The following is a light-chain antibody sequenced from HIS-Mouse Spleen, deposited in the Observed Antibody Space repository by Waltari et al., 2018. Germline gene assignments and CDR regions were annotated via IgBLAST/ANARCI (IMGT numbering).Light chain of an antibody. J-gene: IGLJ3*02. V-gene: IGLV2-23*01. Sequence: QSALTHPASVSGSPGQAITIPCPGTISCVWSYYLFSWYQQHPGKAPKRMFYEGSKRPSGVSNRFSGSKSGNTASLTISGLQAEDEADYYCCSYAGSSTWVFGGGTKLTVL. CDR1: ISCVWSYYL. CDR3: CSYAGSSTWV. CDR2: EGS.